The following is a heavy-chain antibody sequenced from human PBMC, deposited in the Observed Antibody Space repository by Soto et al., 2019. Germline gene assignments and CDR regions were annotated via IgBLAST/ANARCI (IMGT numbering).Heavy chain of an antibody. CDR1: GESFNGYY. Sequence: QVQLQQWGAGLLKPSETLSLTCAVYGESFNGYYWTWLRQPPGKGLEYIGEINHSGTTKYNASLSRRLSLAVDTAKNQFALQLSSVSAAATSLYYFSRCCYYYDSSGYYYTTALDYWGQGNLVTVS. CDR3: SRCCYYYDSSGYYYTTALDY. V-gene: IGHV4-34*01. J-gene: IGHJ4*02. D-gene: IGHD3-22*01. CDR2: INHSGTT.